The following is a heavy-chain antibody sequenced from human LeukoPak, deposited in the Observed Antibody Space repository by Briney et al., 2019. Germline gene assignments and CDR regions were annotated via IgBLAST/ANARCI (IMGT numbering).Heavy chain of an antibody. CDR2: ISGSGGST. CDR1: GFTFSSYA. V-gene: IGHV3-23*01. J-gene: IGHJ4*02. Sequence: GGSLRLSCAASGFTFSSYAMSWVRQAPGKGLEWVSAISGSGGSTYYADSVKGRFTISRDNSKNPLYLQMNSLRAEDTAVYYCAKASSWFGELTLFDYWGQGTLVTVSS. CDR3: AKASSWFGELTLFDY. D-gene: IGHD3-10*01.